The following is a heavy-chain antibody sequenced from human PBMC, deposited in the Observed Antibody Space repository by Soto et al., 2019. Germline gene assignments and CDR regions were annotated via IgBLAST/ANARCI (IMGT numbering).Heavy chain of an antibody. CDR3: AKGSEFSNSYTLDFDF. CDR2: ISGNGGST. V-gene: IGHV3-23*01. D-gene: IGHD6-6*01. Sequence: GGSLRLSCAASGFTFSSYAMSWVHQAPGRGLEWVSIISGNGGSTYYAASVKGRFTISRDNTKNTLYLQMDSLTAEDTAVYYCAKGSEFSNSYTLDFDFWGQGDMVTVSS. J-gene: IGHJ4*02. CDR1: GFTFSSYA.